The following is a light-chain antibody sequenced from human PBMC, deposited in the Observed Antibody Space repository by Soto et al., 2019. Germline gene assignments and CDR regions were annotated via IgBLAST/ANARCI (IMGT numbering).Light chain of an antibody. V-gene: IGLV2-14*01. CDR1: SSDVDTYKY. CDR3: CSYAGSTTRVQ. J-gene: IGLJ2*01. CDR2: EVS. Sequence: QSVLTQPASVSGSPGQSITISCTGTSSDVDTYKYVSWYQQHPGKAPKLMIYEVSYRPSGVSDRLSGSKSGNTASLTISGLQAEDEADYYCCSYAGSTTRVQFGGGTKLTVL.